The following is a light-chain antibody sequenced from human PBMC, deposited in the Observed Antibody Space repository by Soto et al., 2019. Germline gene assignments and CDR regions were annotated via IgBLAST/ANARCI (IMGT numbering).Light chain of an antibody. CDR2: SAS. CDR1: QSIRHY. V-gene: IGKV1-39*01. J-gene: IGKJ2*01. Sequence: DIQMTQSPSSLSASVGDRVTITCRASQSIRHYLSWYQQKPGRAPKLLIYSASTLQTGVPSRFSGSGSGTDFTLDISSLQPEDFATYYCQQYNSYQYTFGQGTKLEIK. CDR3: QQYNSYQYT.